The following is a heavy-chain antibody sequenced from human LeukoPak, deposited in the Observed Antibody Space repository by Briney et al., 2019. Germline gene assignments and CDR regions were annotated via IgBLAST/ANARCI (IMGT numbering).Heavy chain of an antibody. CDR1: GGTFSSYA. D-gene: IGHD2-2*01. CDR3: ARDSGRYCSSTSCYAGDY. J-gene: IGHJ4*02. CDR2: IIPIFGTA. V-gene: IGHV1-69*13. Sequence: SVTVSCKASGGTFSSYAISWVRQAPGQGLEWMGGIIPIFGTANYAQKFQGRVTITADESTSTAYMELSSLRSEDTAVYYCARDSGRYCSSTSCYAGDYWGQGTLVTVSS.